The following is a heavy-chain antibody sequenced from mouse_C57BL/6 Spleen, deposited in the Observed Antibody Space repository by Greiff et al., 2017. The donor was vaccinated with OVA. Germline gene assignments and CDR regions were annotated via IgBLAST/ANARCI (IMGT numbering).Heavy chain of an antibody. D-gene: IGHD2-3*01. Sequence: QVTLKESGAELVRPGTSVKMSCKASGYTFTNYWIGWAKQRPGHGLEWIGDIYPGGGYTNYNEKFKGKATLTADKSSSTAYMQFSSLTSEDSAIYYCARGGYDGYGFDYWGQGTTLTVSS. J-gene: IGHJ2*01. V-gene: IGHV1-63*01. CDR3: ARGGYDGYGFDY. CDR2: IYPGGGYT. CDR1: GYTFTNYW.